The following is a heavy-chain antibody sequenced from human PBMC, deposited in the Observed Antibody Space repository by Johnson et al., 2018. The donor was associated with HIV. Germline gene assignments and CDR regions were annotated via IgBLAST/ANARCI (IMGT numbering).Heavy chain of an antibody. CDR1: GFTFSSYA. D-gene: IGHD3-10*01. Sequence: QVHLVESGGGVVQPGRSLRLSCAPSGFTFSSYAMHWVRQAPGKGLEWVAVISYDGGNKYYADSVKGRFTISRDNSKNTLYLQMNSLRAEDTAVYYCARDPYGSGPYVAFDIWGQGTMVTVSS. CDR3: ARDPYGSGPYVAFDI. V-gene: IGHV3-30*04. CDR2: ISYDGGNK. J-gene: IGHJ3*02.